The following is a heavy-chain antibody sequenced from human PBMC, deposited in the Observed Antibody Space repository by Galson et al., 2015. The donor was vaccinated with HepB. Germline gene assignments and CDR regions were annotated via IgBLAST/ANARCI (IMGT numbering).Heavy chain of an antibody. D-gene: IGHD3-16*01. J-gene: IGHJ5*02. V-gene: IGHV3-23*01. CDR2: INGRGSTR. Sequence: SLRLSCAGSGFIFRHHAMAWIRQAPGKGLEWVSGINGRGSTRSYSDAVKGRFSISRDNSKETVFIQMDNLRAEETAVYYCVKEGSWFGGDWFDPWGQGALVTV. CDR3: VKEGSWFGGDWFDP. CDR1: GFIFRHHA.